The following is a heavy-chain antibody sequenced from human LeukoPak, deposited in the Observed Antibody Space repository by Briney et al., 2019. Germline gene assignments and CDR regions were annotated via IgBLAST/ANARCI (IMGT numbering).Heavy chain of an antibody. V-gene: IGHV1-2*02. CDR2: INPNSGGT. CDR3: ARGAAAGILRNWYFDL. CDR1: GYAFTAYY. D-gene: IGHD6-13*01. J-gene: IGHJ2*01. Sequence: ASVKVSCKASGYAFTAYYMHWVRQAPGQGLECMGWINPNSGGTNYVQKLQGRVTMTRDTSISTAYLELSSLRSDDTAVYYCARGAAAGILRNWYFDLWGRGTLVTVSS.